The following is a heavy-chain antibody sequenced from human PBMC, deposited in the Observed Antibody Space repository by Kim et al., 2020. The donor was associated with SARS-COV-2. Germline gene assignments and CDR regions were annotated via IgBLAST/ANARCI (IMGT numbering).Heavy chain of an antibody. CDR3: ARCDPVRGVIADAFDI. CDR2: IYYSGST. V-gene: IGHV4-59*08. Sequence: SETLSLTCTVSGGSISSYYWSWIRQPPGKGLEWIGYIYYSGSTNYNPSLKSRVTISVDTSKNQFSLKLSSVTAADTAVYYCARCDPVRGVIADAFDIWGQGTMVTVSS. D-gene: IGHD3-10*01. CDR1: GGSISSYY. J-gene: IGHJ3*02.